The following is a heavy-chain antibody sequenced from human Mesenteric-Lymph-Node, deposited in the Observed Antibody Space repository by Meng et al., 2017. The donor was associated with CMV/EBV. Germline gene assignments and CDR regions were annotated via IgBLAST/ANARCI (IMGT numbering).Heavy chain of an antibody. CDR2: INHSGST. D-gene: IGHD4-23*01. V-gene: IGHV4-34*01. CDR3: ARHQRWLKSEGGFNY. CDR1: GGSFSGYY. Sequence: HVQLQLWGSGLWKPSGPLSLTCAVYGGSFSGYYWSWIRQPPGKGLEWIGEINHSGSTNYNPSLKSRVTISVDTSKNQFSLKLSSVTAADTAVYYCARHQRWLKSEGGFNYWGQGTLVTVSS. J-gene: IGHJ4*02.